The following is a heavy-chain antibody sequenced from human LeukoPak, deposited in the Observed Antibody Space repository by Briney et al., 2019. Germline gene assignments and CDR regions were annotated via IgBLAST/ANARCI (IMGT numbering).Heavy chain of an antibody. CDR2: INHSGST. J-gene: IGHJ4*02. CDR3: ARDGEFRYYYDSSGYYFDY. D-gene: IGHD3-22*01. Sequence: PSETLSLTCAVYGGSFSGYYWSWIRQPPGKGLEWIGEINHSGSTNYNPSLKSRVTISVDTSKNQFSLKLSSVTAADTVVYYCARDGEFRYYYDSSGYYFDYWGQGTLVTVSS. CDR1: GGSFSGYY. V-gene: IGHV4-34*01.